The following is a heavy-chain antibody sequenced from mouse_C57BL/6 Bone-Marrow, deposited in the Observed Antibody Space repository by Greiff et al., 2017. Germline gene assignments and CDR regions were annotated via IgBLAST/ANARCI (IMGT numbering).Heavy chain of an antibody. D-gene: IGHD2-5*01. CDR3: ARPYYSNYWYVDV. CDR1: GYTFTSYW. V-gene: IGHV1-55*01. Sequence: QVQLQQPGAELVKPGASVKMSCKASGYTFTSYWITWVRQRPGQGLEWIGDIYPGSGSTNYNEKFKSKATLTVDTTSSTDYMQLSSLTSEDSAVYYCARPYYSNYWYVDVWGKGTTVTVSS. J-gene: IGHJ1*03. CDR2: IYPGSGST.